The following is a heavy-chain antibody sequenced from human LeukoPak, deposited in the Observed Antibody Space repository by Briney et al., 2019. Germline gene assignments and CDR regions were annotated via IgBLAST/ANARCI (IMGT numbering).Heavy chain of an antibody. J-gene: IGHJ4*02. CDR1: GGSVSSGSYY. Sequence: PSETLSLTCTVSGGSVSSGSYYWSWIRQPPGKGLEWIGYIYYSGSTNYNPSLKSRVTISVDTSKNQFSLKLSSVTAADTAVYYCARDFFYSSSWYGLDYWGQGTLVTVSS. V-gene: IGHV4-61*01. D-gene: IGHD6-13*01. CDR3: ARDFFYSSSWYGLDY. CDR2: IYYSGST.